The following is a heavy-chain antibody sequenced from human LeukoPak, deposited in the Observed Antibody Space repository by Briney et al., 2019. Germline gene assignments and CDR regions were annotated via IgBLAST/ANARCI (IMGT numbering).Heavy chain of an antibody. CDR3: ARGLSSGWSVGFDY. D-gene: IGHD6-19*01. CDR2: IYYSGST. J-gene: IGHJ4*02. V-gene: IGHV4-59*01. CDR1: GGSISSYY. Sequence: SETLSLTCTVSGGSISSYYWSWIRQPPGKGLEWIGYIYYSGSTNYNPSLKSRVTISVDTSKNQFSLKLSSVTAADTAVYYCARGLSSGWSVGFDYWGQGTLVTVSS.